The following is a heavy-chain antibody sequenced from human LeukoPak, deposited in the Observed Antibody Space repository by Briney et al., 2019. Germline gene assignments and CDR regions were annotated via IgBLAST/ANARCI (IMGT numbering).Heavy chain of an antibody. Sequence: ASLKVSCTASGYTFTDYYMHWVRQAPGQGLEWMGWINVNRGGTNYAQRFQDRVTMTRDTSITTAYMELKRLKSDDTAVYYCARRYCSSTSCYYFDYWGQGTLVTVSS. V-gene: IGHV1-2*02. CDR2: INVNRGGT. CDR1: GYTFTDYY. J-gene: IGHJ4*02. CDR3: ARRYCSSTSCYYFDY. D-gene: IGHD2-2*01.